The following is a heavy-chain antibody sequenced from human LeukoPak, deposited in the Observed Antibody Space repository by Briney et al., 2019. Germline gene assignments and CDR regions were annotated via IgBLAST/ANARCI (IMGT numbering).Heavy chain of an antibody. CDR1: GFTFSSYG. J-gene: IGHJ6*03. Sequence: PGGSLRLSCAASGFTFSSYGMHWVRQAPGKGLEWVAFIRYDGSNKYYADSVKGRFTISRDNSKNTLYLQMNSLRAEDTAVYYCAKEGESSGWYDYYYHMDVWGKGTTVTVSS. V-gene: IGHV3-30*02. D-gene: IGHD6-19*01. CDR2: IRYDGSNK. CDR3: AKEGESSGWYDYYYHMDV.